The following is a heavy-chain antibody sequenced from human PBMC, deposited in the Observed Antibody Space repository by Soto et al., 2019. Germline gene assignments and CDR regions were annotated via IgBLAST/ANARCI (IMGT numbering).Heavy chain of an antibody. Sequence: PSETLSLTCTVSGGSISSYYWSWIRQPPGKGLEWIGYIYYSGSTNYNPSLKSRVTISVDTSKNQFPLKLSSVTAADTAVFYCARDRNYYGSGSYGFDYWGQGTLVTVST. D-gene: IGHD3-10*01. J-gene: IGHJ4*02. CDR1: GGSISSYY. CDR2: IYYSGST. CDR3: ARDRNYYGSGSYGFDY. V-gene: IGHV4-59*01.